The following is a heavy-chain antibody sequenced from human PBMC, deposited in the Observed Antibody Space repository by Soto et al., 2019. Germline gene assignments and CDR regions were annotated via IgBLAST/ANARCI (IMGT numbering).Heavy chain of an antibody. V-gene: IGHV6-1*01. CDR3: ARGTSIAVAGTPPGWFDP. CDR2: TYYRSKWYN. CDR1: WDSVSSNSAA. D-gene: IGHD6-19*01. Sequence: PSQTLSLTCAISWDSVSSNSAAWNWIRQSPSRGLKWLGSTYYRSKWYNDYVVSVKSRITINPDTSKNQFSLQLNSVTPEDTAVYYCARGTSIAVAGTPPGWFDPWGQGTLVTVSS. J-gene: IGHJ5*02.